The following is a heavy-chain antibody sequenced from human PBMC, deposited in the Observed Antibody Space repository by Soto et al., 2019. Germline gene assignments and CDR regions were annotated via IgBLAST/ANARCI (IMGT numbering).Heavy chain of an antibody. CDR1: EGSCRGFY. Sequence: PWGTQSLTCGGSEGSCRGFYWTWISQYPGKGLEWLGDINHVGITNYNPSLKSRVSIPVDTSKSQFSLKLSSVTAADTAVYYCARAHDFWGGRQQPIDSWGQGTLVTVSS. CDR3: ARAHDFWGGRQQPIDS. CDR2: INHVGIT. J-gene: IGHJ4*02. V-gene: IGHV4-34*01. D-gene: IGHD3-3*01.